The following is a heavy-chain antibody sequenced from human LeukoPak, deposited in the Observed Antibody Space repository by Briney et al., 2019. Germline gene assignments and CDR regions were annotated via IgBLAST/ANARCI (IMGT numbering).Heavy chain of an antibody. CDR1: GFTFSSYS. CDR3: AREGYYGSGSPPSLYFDY. V-gene: IGHV3-48*01. Sequence: GGSLRLSCAASGFTFSSYSMNWVRQAPGKGLEWVSYISSSSSTIYYADSVKGRFIISRDNSRSTLYLQMNSLRPEDTAIYYCAREGYYGSGSPPSLYFDYWGQGTLVTVSS. CDR2: ISSSSSTI. D-gene: IGHD3-10*01. J-gene: IGHJ4*02.